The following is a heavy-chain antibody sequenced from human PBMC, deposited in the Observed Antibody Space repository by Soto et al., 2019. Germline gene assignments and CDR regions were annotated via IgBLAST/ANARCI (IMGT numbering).Heavy chain of an antibody. Sequence: ASETLSLTCAVYGGSFSGYYWSWIRQPPGKGLEWIGEINHSGSTNYNPSLKSRVTISVDTSKNQFSLKLSSVTAADTAVYYCARGGMVRGVSWFDPWGQGTLVTVSS. D-gene: IGHD3-10*01. V-gene: IGHV4-34*01. CDR2: INHSGST. J-gene: IGHJ5*02. CDR1: GGSFSGYY. CDR3: ARGGMVRGVSWFDP.